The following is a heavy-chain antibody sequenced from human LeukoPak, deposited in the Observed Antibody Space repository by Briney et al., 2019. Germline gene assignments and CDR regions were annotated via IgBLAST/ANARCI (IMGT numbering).Heavy chain of an antibody. CDR3: ARSPSFSDY. CDR2: IYYSGST. Sequence: SETLSLTCTVSGGSISSYYWSWILQPPGKGLEWIGYIYYSGSTNYNPSLKSRVTISVDTSKNQFSLKLSSVTAADTAVYYCARSPSFSDYWGQGTLVTVSS. J-gene: IGHJ4*02. V-gene: IGHV4-59*01. CDR1: GGSISSYY.